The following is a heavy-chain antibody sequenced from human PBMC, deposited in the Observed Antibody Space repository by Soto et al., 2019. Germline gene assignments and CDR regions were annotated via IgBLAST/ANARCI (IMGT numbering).Heavy chain of an antibody. J-gene: IGHJ4*02. D-gene: IGHD3-10*01. CDR2: IYYSGST. V-gene: IGHV4-31*01. Sequence: QVQLQESGPGLVKPSQTLSLTCTVSGGSISSGGYYWSWIRQHPGKGLEWIGYIYYSGSTYYNPSLKSQVTISVDTSKNQFSLKLSSVTAADTAVYYCARGSPTYGSGSYFSYYFDYWGQGTLVTVSS. CDR3: ARGSPTYGSGSYFSYYFDY. CDR1: GGSISSGGYY.